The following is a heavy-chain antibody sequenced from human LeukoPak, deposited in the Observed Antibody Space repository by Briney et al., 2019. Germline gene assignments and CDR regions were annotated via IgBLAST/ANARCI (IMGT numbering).Heavy chain of an antibody. V-gene: IGHV3-7*01. CDR1: GFTFSDYW. CDR3: ARDGTAPGLYFDL. Sequence: GGSLRPSCAASGFTFSDYWMNWVRLAPGKGLEWVASIRQDGSEKSYVDSVKGRFTISRDNTWNSLYLQMNSLRAEDTAVYYCARDGTAPGLYFDLWGQGTLVTVSS. J-gene: IGHJ4*01. CDR2: IRQDGSEK. D-gene: IGHD1/OR15-1a*01.